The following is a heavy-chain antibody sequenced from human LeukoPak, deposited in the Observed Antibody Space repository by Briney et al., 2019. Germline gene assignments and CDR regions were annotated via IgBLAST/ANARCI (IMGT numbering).Heavy chain of an antibody. CDR1: GFTFDDYG. D-gene: IGHD4-17*01. CDR2: INSDGSSP. Sequence: PGGSLRLSCAASGFTFDDYGMSWVRQAPGKGLVWVSRINSDGSSPSYADSVKGRFTISRDNAKNTLYLQMNSLRAEDTAVYYCARRGAVTYAFDIWGQGTMVTVSS. J-gene: IGHJ3*02. CDR3: ARRGAVTYAFDI. V-gene: IGHV3-74*01.